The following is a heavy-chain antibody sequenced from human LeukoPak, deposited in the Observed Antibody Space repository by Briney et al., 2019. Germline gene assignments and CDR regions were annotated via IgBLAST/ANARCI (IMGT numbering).Heavy chain of an antibody. J-gene: IGHJ4*02. CDR3: ARDGPVNYYDSSGYYY. D-gene: IGHD3-22*01. V-gene: IGHV1-2*06. Sequence: ASVKVSXKASGYTFTSYGISWVRQAPGQGLEWMGRINPNSGGTNYAQKFQGRVTMTRDTSISTAYMELSRLRSDDTAVYYCARDGPVNYYDSSGYYYWGQGTLVTVSS. CDR1: GYTFTSYG. CDR2: INPNSGGT.